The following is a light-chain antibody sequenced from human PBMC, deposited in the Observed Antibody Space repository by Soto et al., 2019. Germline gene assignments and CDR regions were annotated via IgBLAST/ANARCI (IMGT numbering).Light chain of an antibody. CDR2: EVT. V-gene: IGLV2-14*01. J-gene: IGLJ3*02. Sequence: QSALTQTASVSGSPGQSITISCTGTSSDVGGYNYVSWYQQHPGKAPKLMMFEVTNRPSGVSNRFSGSKSGNTASLTISGLQAEDEADYYCCSYTSSSTWVFGGGTKLTVL. CDR3: CSYTSSSTWV. CDR1: SSDVGGYNY.